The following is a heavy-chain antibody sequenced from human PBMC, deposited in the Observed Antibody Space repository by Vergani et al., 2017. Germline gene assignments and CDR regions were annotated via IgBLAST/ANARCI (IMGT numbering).Heavy chain of an antibody. CDR3: ARGDIVVVPAAYYYYYYMDV. D-gene: IGHD2-2*01. Sequence: QVQLQQWGAGLLKPSETLSLTCAVYGGSFSGYYWSWIRQPPGKGLEWIGEINHSGSTNYNPSLKSRVTISVDTSKNQFSLKLSSVTAADTAVYYCARGDIVVVPAAYYYYYYMDVWGKETTVTVSS. V-gene: IGHV4-34*01. CDR2: INHSGST. J-gene: IGHJ6*03. CDR1: GGSFSGYY.